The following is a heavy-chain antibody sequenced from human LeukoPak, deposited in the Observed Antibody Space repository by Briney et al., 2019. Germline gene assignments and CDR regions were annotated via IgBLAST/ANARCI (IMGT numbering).Heavy chain of an antibody. CDR2: IIPIFGTA. Sequence: ASVKVSCKASGYTFTSYDINWVRQAPGQGLEWMGGIIPIFGTANYAQKFQGRVTITADESTSTAYMELSSLRSEDTAVYYCARDSSSSWPSLDYWGQGTLVTVSS. J-gene: IGHJ4*02. D-gene: IGHD6-13*01. V-gene: IGHV1-69*13. CDR1: GYTFTSYD. CDR3: ARDSSSSWPSLDY.